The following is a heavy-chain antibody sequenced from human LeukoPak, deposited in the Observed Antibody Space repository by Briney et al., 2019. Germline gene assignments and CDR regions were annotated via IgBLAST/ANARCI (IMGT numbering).Heavy chain of an antibody. Sequence: ASVKVSCKASGYTFTGYYMHWVRQAPGQGLEWMGWINPNSGGTNYAQKFQGRVTMTRDTSISTAYMELSRLRSDDTAVYYCARPFAAAGGNWFDPRGQGTLVTVSS. V-gene: IGHV1-2*02. J-gene: IGHJ5*02. D-gene: IGHD6-13*01. CDR1: GYTFTGYY. CDR3: ARPFAAAGGNWFDP. CDR2: INPNSGGT.